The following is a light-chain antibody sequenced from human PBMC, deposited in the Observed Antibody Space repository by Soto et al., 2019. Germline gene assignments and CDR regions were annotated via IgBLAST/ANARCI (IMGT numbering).Light chain of an antibody. J-gene: IGLJ1*01. Sequence: QSALTQPPSVSGSPGQSVAISCTGTSSDVGSYNRVAWYQQPPGTAPKLIIYDVTNRPSGVPDRFSGSKSGNTASLTISGLQAEDEADYYCNSFTTSSTYVFGTGTKATVL. CDR1: SSDVGSYNR. CDR3: NSFTTSSTYV. CDR2: DVT. V-gene: IGLV2-18*02.